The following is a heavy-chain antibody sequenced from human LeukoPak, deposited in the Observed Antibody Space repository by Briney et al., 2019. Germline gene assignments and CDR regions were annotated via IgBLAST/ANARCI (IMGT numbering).Heavy chain of an antibody. CDR2: VYYSGST. CDR3: ARVLTAAGLDF. V-gene: IGHV4-39*07. D-gene: IGHD6-25*01. J-gene: IGHJ4*02. Sequence: SETLSLTCSVSGGSISSSHYCWGWIRQPPGKGLQWIGSVYYSGSTYYSPSLKSRVTISVDTSKNQFSLKLSSVTAADTAFYYCARVLTAAGLDFWGQGVLVTISS. CDR1: GGSISSSHYC.